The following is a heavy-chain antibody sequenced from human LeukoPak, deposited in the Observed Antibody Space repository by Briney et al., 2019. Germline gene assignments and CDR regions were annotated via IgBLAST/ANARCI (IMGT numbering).Heavy chain of an antibody. J-gene: IGHJ3*02. Sequence: ASVKVSCKASGYTFTSYYMHWVRQAPGQGLEWMGIINPIGGSTSYAQKFQGRVTMTRDTSTSTVYMELSSLRSEDTAVYYCARAGPNNYYDSSGYALAFDIWGQGTMVTVSS. D-gene: IGHD3-22*01. CDR2: INPIGGST. CDR3: ARAGPNNYYDSSGYALAFDI. CDR1: GYTFTSYY. V-gene: IGHV1-46*01.